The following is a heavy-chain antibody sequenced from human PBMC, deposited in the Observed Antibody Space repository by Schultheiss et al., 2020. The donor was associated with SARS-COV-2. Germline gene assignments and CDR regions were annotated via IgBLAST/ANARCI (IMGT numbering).Heavy chain of an antibody. CDR1: GGTFSSYA. V-gene: IGHV1-69*05. CDR2: IIPIFGTA. D-gene: IGHD3-22*01. CDR3: ARYGAGYYPHFDY. J-gene: IGHJ4*02. Sequence: SVKVSCKASGGTFSSYAISWVRQAPGQGLEWMGGIIPIFGTANYAQKLQGRVTMTTDTSTSTAYMELRSLRSDDTAVYYCARYGAGYYPHFDYWGQGTLVTVSS.